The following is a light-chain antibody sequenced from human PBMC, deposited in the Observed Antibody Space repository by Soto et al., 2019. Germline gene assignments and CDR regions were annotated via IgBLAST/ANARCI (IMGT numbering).Light chain of an antibody. CDR1: QSISGW. CDR2: DAS. Sequence: DIQVTQSPSTLSASVGDRVTITCRASQSISGWLAWYQQKPGEAPKLLIYDASSLKSGVPSRFSGSGSGTEFTLTISSLQPDDFATYYCQQYSSHSLTFGQGTKVDIK. J-gene: IGKJ1*01. V-gene: IGKV1-5*01. CDR3: QQYSSHSLT.